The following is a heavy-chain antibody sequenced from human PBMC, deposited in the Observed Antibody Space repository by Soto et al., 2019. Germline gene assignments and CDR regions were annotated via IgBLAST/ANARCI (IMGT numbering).Heavy chain of an antibody. CDR1: GGTFSSYA. V-gene: IGHV1-69*01. D-gene: IGHD2-2*01. CDR2: IIPIFGTA. Sequence: QVQLVQSGAEVKKPGSSVKVSCKASGGTFSSYAISWVRQAPGQGLEWVGGIIPIFGTANYAQKFQGRVTITADESTSTAYMELSSLRSEDTAVYYCARATDCSSTSCYYGWFDPWGQGTLVTVSS. J-gene: IGHJ5*02. CDR3: ARATDCSSTSCYYGWFDP.